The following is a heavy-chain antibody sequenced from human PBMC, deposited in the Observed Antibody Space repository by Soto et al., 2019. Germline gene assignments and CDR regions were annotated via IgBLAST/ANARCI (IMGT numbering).Heavy chain of an antibody. CDR3: ARDLGITGTTPYCYGMDV. D-gene: IGHD1-20*01. Sequence: QVQLVQSGAEVKKPGASVKVSCKASGYTFTGYYMHWVRQAPGQGLEWMGWINPNSGGTNYAQKFQGWVTMTRDTAIRAAYKELRRLRSDDPAVYYWARDLGITGTTPYCYGMDVWGQGTTVTVSS. J-gene: IGHJ6*02. V-gene: IGHV1-2*04. CDR1: GYTFTGYY. CDR2: INPNSGGT.